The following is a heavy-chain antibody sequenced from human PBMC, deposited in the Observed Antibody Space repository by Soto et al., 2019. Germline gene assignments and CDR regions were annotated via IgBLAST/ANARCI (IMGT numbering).Heavy chain of an antibody. CDR2: ISGSGGST. J-gene: IGHJ6*02. Sequence: EVQLLESGGGLVQPGGSLRLSCAASGFTFSSYAMSWVRQAPGKGLEWVSAISGSGGSTYYADSVKGRFTISRDNSKNTLYLQMNSLRAEDTAVYYCANGVATIKPYYYYGMDVWGQGTTVTVSS. CDR3: ANGVATIKPYYYYGMDV. CDR1: GFTFSSYA. V-gene: IGHV3-23*01. D-gene: IGHD5-12*01.